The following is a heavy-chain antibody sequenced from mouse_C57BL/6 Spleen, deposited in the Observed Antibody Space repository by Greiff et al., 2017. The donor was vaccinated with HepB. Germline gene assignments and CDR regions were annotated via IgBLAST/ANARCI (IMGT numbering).Heavy chain of an antibody. CDR2: IWTGGGT. Sequence: VHLVESGPGLVAPSQSLSITCTVSGFSLTSYAISWVRQPPGKGLEWLGVIWTGGGTNYNSALKSRLSISKDNSKSHVFLKMNSLQTDDTARYYCARAGLSSGYPYYYAMDYWGQGTSVTVSS. V-gene: IGHV2-9-1*01. CDR1: GFSLTSYA. CDR3: ARAGLSSGYPYYYAMDY. D-gene: IGHD3-2*02. J-gene: IGHJ4*01.